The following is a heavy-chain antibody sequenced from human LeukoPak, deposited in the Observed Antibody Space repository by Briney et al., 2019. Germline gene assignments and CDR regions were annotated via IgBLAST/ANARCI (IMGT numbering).Heavy chain of an antibody. CDR1: GFTFSSYA. Sequence: PGGSQRLSCAASGFTFSSYAMSWVRQAPGKGLEWVSAISGSGGSTYYADSVKGRFTISRDNSKNTLYLQMNSLRAEDTAVYYCAITVVPAAMLGYWGQGTLVTVSS. J-gene: IGHJ4*02. V-gene: IGHV3-23*01. D-gene: IGHD2-2*01. CDR2: ISGSGGST. CDR3: AITVVPAAMLGY.